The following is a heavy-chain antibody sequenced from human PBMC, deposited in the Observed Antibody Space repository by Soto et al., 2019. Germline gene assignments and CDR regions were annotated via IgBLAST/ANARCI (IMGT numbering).Heavy chain of an antibody. J-gene: IGHJ2*01. Sequence: QVQLVQSGAEVKKPGASVKVSCTTYGYTFSDYFLHWVRQAPGQGPEWMGFVNPKRGGTDYAPKFQGRVTMTRDTSSSTVYMYLSGLTSDDTAIYYCARDSGIPGRYWYFGLWGRGTLVTVSS. CDR2: VNPKRGGT. V-gene: IGHV1-2*02. CDR1: GYTFSDYF. D-gene: IGHD3-9*01. CDR3: ARDSGIPGRYWYFGL.